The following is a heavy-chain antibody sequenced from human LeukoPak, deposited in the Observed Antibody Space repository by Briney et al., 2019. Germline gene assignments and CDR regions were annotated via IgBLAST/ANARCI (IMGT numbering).Heavy chain of an antibody. Sequence: SETLSLTCSFSGGSISSYYWSWIRQPPGKGLEWIGYIYYSGSTNYNPSLKSRVTISVDTSKNQFSLKLSSVTAADTALYYCARTDKNYYDSSGYYGMDVWGQGTTVTVSS. CDR3: ARTDKNYYDSSGYYGMDV. CDR2: IYYSGST. V-gene: IGHV4-59*01. D-gene: IGHD3-22*01. CDR1: GGSISSYY. J-gene: IGHJ6*02.